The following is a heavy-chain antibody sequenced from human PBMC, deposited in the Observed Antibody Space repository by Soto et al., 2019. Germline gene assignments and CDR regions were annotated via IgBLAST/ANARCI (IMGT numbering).Heavy chain of an antibody. CDR3: AHARHPRRDFFDS. V-gene: IGHV2-5*02. Sequence: QITLKESGPTLVKPTQTLTLTCTFSEFSLSTSGVGVGWIRQPPGQALEWLALIYWDGDKRYSPSLKSRRTITLDPSNHPVVPTMTNIDPVDPATYSCAHARHPRRDFFDSWGQGTLVTASS. CDR2: IYWDGDK. CDR1: EFSLSTSGVG. J-gene: IGHJ5*01.